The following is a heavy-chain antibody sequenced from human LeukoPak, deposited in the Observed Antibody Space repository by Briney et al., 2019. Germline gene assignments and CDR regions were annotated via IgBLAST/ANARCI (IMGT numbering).Heavy chain of an antibody. D-gene: IGHD2-2*01. Sequence: GGSLRLSCAASGFTFSNHWMHWVRQAPGKGLMWVSRINRDGSRTDYADSVKGRFTISRDNAKNSLYLQMSSLRAEDTAVYYCASSPPYCSSTNCYAIYWGQGTLVTVSS. CDR3: ASSPPYCSSTNCYAIY. J-gene: IGHJ4*02. CDR1: GFTFSNHW. CDR2: INRDGSRT. V-gene: IGHV3-74*01.